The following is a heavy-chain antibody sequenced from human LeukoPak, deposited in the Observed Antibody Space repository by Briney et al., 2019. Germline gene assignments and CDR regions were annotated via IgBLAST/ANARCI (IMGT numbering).Heavy chain of an antibody. CDR1: GYTFTSYD. CDR3: ARGHPYYGSGSYTTAFDI. Sequence: ASVKVSCKASGYTFTSYDISWVRQATGQGLEWMGWMNPNSGNTGYAQKFQGRVTMTRNTSISTAYMELSSLRSEDTAVYYCARGHPYYGSGSYTTAFDIWGQGTMVTVSS. V-gene: IGHV1-8*01. D-gene: IGHD3-10*01. J-gene: IGHJ3*02. CDR2: MNPNSGNT.